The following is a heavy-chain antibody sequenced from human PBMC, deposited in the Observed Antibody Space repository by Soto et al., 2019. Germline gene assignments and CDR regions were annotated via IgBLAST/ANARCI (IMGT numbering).Heavy chain of an antibody. V-gene: IGHV4-61*01. Sequence: KTSETLSLTCTVSGGSVSSNNYYWSWIRQPPGKGLEWIGYIYHSGSTNYNPSLRSRVTMSVDTSKNQFSLKLTSVTAADRAVYYCARGSVDTVDSSGFYEYWGQGTPVTVSS. CDR1: GGSVSSNNYY. D-gene: IGHD3-22*01. CDR2: IYHSGST. CDR3: ARGSVDTVDSSGFYEY. J-gene: IGHJ4*02.